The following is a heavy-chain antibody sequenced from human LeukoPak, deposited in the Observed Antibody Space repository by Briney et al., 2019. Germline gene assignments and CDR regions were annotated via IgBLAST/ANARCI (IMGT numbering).Heavy chain of an antibody. CDR2: FSGSGGST. V-gene: IGHV3-23*01. Sequence: PGGSLRLSCAASGFTFSSYGMSWVRQAPGKGLEWVSSFSGSGGSTYYADSVKGRFTIPRDNSKNTLYLPMNSLRAEDTAVYYCAKGRVSTSGWTFNDYWGQGTLVTVSS. CDR3: AKGRVSTSGWTFNDY. D-gene: IGHD6-19*01. CDR1: GFTFSSYG. J-gene: IGHJ4*02.